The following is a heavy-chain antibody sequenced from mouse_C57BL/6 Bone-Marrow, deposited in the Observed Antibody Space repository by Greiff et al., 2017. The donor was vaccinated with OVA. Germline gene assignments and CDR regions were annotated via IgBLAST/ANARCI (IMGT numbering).Heavy chain of an antibody. CDR1: GYSITSGYY. V-gene: IGHV3-6*01. CDR3: ARDGYSAWFAY. J-gene: IGHJ3*01. CDR2: ISYDGSN. Sequence: EVQLQESGPGLVKPSQSLSLTCSVTGYSITSGYYWNWIRQFPGNKLEWMGYISYDGSNNYNPSLKNRISITRDTSKNQFFLKLNSVTTEDTATYYCARDGYSAWFAYCGQGTLVTVSA. D-gene: IGHD2-3*01.